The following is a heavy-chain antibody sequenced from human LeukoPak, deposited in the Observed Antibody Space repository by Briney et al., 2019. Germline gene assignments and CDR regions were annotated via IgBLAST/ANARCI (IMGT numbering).Heavy chain of an antibody. D-gene: IGHD5-12*01. J-gene: IGHJ4*02. CDR3: SRAGYELDFDY. V-gene: IGHV3-49*04. CDR1: GFTFGDYA. CDR2: IRSKAYGGTT. Sequence: GSLRLSCTASGFTFGDYAMSWVRQAPGKGLEWVGFIRSKAYGGTTEYAASVKGRFTISRDDSKSIAYLQMNSLKTEDTAVYYCSRAGYELDFDYWGQGTLVTVSS.